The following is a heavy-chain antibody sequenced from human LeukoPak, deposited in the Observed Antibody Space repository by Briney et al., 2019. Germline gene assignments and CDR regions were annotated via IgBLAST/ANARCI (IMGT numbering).Heavy chain of an antibody. Sequence: GGSLRLSCAASGFTFSSYSMNWVRQAPGKGLEWVSSISSSSSYIYYADSVKGRFTISRDNAKNSLYLQMNSLRAEDTAVYYCARVGISSRTLHYWGQGTLVTVSS. D-gene: IGHD3-3*02. CDR1: GFTFSSYS. CDR3: ARVGISSRTLHY. V-gene: IGHV3-21*01. J-gene: IGHJ4*02. CDR2: ISSSSSYI.